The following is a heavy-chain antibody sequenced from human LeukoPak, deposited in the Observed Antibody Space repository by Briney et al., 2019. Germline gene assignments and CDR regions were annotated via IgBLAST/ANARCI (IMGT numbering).Heavy chain of an antibody. D-gene: IGHD3-16*02. Sequence: SQTLTLPCAISRDSISRSWARQSPSRGLEWLGRTYYKSQWYNDYAASVKSRITINPDTSKNQFSLHLNSVTPEDTAVYYCARSPNHRYIVFDYWGQGTLVTVSS. CDR1: RDSISR. CDR2: TYYKSQWYN. CDR3: ARSPNHRYIVFDY. J-gene: IGHJ4*02. V-gene: IGHV6-1*01.